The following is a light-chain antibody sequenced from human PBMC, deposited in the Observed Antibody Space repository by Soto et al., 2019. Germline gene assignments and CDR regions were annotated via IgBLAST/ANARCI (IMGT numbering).Light chain of an antibody. J-gene: IGKJ1*01. CDR2: GAS. CDR1: QSVSSNY. CDR3: QQYGTSPVT. Sequence: EIVLTQSPGTLSLSPGERATLSCRASQSVSSNYLAWYQQKPGQAPRLLIYGASSRATGIPDRFSGSGSGTDFTLTINRLEPEDFAVFYCQQYGTSPVTFGQGTK. V-gene: IGKV3-20*01.